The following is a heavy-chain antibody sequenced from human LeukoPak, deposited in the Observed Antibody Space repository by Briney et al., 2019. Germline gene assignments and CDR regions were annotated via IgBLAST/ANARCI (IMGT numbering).Heavy chain of an antibody. Sequence: ASVKVSCKASGFTFTSSAMQWVRQARGQRLEWIGWIVVGSGNTNYAQKFQERVTITRDMSTSTAYMELSSLRSEDTAVYYCAAGDGSGSYFPYWGQGALVTVSS. CDR2: IVVGSGNT. CDR1: GFTFTSSA. CDR3: AAGDGSGSYFPY. V-gene: IGHV1-58*02. D-gene: IGHD3-10*01. J-gene: IGHJ4*02.